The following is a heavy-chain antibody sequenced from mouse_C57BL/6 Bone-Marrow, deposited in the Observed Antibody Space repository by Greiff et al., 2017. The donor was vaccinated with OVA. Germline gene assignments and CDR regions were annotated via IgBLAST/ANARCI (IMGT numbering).Heavy chain of an antibody. CDR3: ARKVYYDYDGFAY. D-gene: IGHD2-4*01. CDR1: GYTFTSYW. V-gene: IGHV1-7*01. Sequence: QVHVKQSGAELAKPGASVKLSCKASGYTFTSYWMHWVKQRPGQGLEWIGYINPSSGYTKYNQKFKDKATLTADKSSSTAYMQLSSLTYEDSAVYYCARKVYYDYDGFAYWGQGTLVTVSA. J-gene: IGHJ3*01. CDR2: INPSSGYT.